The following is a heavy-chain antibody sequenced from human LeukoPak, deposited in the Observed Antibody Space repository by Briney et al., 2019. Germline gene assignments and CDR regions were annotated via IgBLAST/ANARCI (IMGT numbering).Heavy chain of an antibody. CDR2: ISSSSSYI. CDR3: ARPRRPVYYYYGMDV. V-gene: IGHV3-21*01. J-gene: IGHJ6*02. CDR1: GFTFSSYS. Sequence: PGGPLRLSCAASGFTFSSYSMNWVRQAPGKGLEWVSSISSSSSYIYYADSVKGRFTISRDNAKNSLYLQMNSLRAEDTAVYYWARPRRPVYYYYGMDVWGQGTTVTVSS.